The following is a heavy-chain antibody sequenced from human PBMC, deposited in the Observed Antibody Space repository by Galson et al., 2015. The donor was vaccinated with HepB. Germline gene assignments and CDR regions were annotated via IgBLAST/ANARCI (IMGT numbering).Heavy chain of an antibody. Sequence: SVKVSCKASGYTFTSYGISWVRQAPGQGLEWMGWISAYNGNTNNAQKLQGRVTMTTETSTSTAYMELRSLRSDDTAVYYCARDPVSVVTPYYYYGMDVWGQGTTVTVSS. D-gene: IGHD4-23*01. CDR1: GYTFTSYG. CDR3: ARDPVSVVTPYYYYGMDV. J-gene: IGHJ6*02. CDR2: ISAYNGNT. V-gene: IGHV1-18*01.